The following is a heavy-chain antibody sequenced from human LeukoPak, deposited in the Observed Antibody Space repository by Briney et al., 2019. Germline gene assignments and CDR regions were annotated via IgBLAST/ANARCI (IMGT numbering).Heavy chain of an antibody. Sequence: PGRSLRLSCAASGFTFSSYGMHWVRQAPGKGLEWVAVISYDGSNKYYADSVKGRFTTSRDNSKNTLYLQMNSLRAEDTAVYYCAKDQGYYYDSSGYYTPVYGMDVWGQGATVTVSS. CDR1: GFTFSSYG. CDR3: AKDQGYYYDSSGYYTPVYGMDV. V-gene: IGHV3-30*18. J-gene: IGHJ6*02. CDR2: ISYDGSNK. D-gene: IGHD3-22*01.